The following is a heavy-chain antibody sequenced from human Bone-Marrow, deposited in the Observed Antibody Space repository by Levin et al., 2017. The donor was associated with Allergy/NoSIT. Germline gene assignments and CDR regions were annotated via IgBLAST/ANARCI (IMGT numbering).Heavy chain of an antibody. CDR2: IGADNTTI. J-gene: IGHJ4*02. CDR3: AREGSWSSTWLGNYYFGC. V-gene: IGHV3-48*01. D-gene: IGHD6-13*01. Sequence: GGSLRLSCDASGFTFSSYGIIWVRQAPGKGLEWVSYIGADNTTIYYADSVKGRFTISRDNVKKSLFLQMNSLRGEDTAVYYCAREGSWSSTWLGNYYFGCWGQGTLVTVSS. CDR1: GFTFSSYG.